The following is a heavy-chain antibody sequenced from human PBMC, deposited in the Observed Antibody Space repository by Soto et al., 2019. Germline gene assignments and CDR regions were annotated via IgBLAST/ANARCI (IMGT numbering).Heavy chain of an antibody. CDR1: GYTFTIYG. CDR2: ISANNGNT. Sequence: QVQLVQSGAEVKKPGASVKVSCKASGYTFTIYGFSWVRQAPGQGLEWMGWISANNGNTNYAQKLQGRVTMTTDTYTSTAYKWLRSLISADTAVSYCARNRGSDALDYWGKGTLVTVSS. CDR3: ARNRGSDALDY. V-gene: IGHV1-18*01. J-gene: IGHJ4*02. D-gene: IGHD3-16*01.